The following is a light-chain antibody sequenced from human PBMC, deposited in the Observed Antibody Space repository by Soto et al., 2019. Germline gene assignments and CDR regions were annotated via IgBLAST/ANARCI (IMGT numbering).Light chain of an antibody. V-gene: IGKV3-11*01. J-gene: IGKJ1*01. Sequence: EIVLTQSPDTLSLSPGERATLSCRASQSVSSFLAWYQQKPGQAPRLLIYDTSNRATGTPARFSGSGAGTNFTLTISRLEPEDFAVYYCQQYGGSPRTFGQGTKVDIK. CDR2: DTS. CDR3: QQYGGSPRT. CDR1: QSVSSF.